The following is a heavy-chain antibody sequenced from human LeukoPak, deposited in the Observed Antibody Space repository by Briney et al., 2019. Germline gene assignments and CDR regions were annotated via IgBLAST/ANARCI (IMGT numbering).Heavy chain of an antibody. Sequence: GGSLRLSCAASGFTFSSYGMHWVRQAPGKGLEWVAVISYDGSNKYYADSVKGRFTISRDNSKNTLYLQMNSLRAEDTAVYYCATDVGAEQPLDYWSQGTLVTVSS. CDR3: ATDVGAEQPLDY. CDR2: ISYDGSNK. D-gene: IGHD1-26*01. CDR1: GFTFSSYG. J-gene: IGHJ4*02. V-gene: IGHV3-30*03.